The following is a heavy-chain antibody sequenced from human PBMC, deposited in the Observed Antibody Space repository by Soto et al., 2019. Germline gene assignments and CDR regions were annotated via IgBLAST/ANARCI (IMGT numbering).Heavy chain of an antibody. CDR2: INHSGSA. Sequence: SETLSLTCAVYGGSFSGYYWSWIRQPPGKGLEWIGEINHSGSANYNPSLKSRVTISVDTSKNQFSLKLSSVTAADTAVYYCARGLGTHKYYYGMDVWGQGTTVTVSS. CDR1: GGSFSGYY. J-gene: IGHJ6*02. CDR3: ARGLGTHKYYYGMDV. V-gene: IGHV4-34*01. D-gene: IGHD1-1*01.